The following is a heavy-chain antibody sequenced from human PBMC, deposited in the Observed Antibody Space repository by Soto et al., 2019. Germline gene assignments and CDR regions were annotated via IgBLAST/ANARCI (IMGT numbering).Heavy chain of an antibody. V-gene: IGHV1-69*08. CDR2: IIPILETA. J-gene: IGHJ6*04. D-gene: IGHD1-26*01. Sequence: QVQLVQSGAEVKKPGSSLKVSCKASGGTFGRYTISWMRQAPGQGLEWMGWIIPILETANYAQKFQGRVTITADTSTSTAYLDLSGLKSDDAGVYYCARGGKLGGDLDVWGKGTPVTVSS. CDR1: GGTFGRYT. CDR3: ARGGKLGGDLDV.